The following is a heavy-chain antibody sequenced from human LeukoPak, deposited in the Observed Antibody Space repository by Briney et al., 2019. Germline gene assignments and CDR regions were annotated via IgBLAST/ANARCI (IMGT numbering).Heavy chain of an antibody. V-gene: IGHV4-30-4*01. J-gene: IGHJ6*02. D-gene: IGHD3-10*01. CDR2: IYYSGST. CDR1: GGSISSGDYY. CDR3: ARGMTVVRGVPYYSVDV. Sequence: PSETLSLTCTVSGGSISSGDYYWSWIRQPPGKGLEWIGYIYYSGSTYYNPSLKSRVTISVDTSKNQFSLKLSSVTAADTAVYYCARGMTVVRGVPYYSVDVWGQGTTVTVSS.